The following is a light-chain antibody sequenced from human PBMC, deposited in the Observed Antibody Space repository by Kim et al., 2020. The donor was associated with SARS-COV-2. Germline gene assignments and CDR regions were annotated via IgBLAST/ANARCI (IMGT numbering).Light chain of an antibody. CDR3: QQRSNWPL. Sequence: SLSPGQRPTLSGRASQGVRSYLAWYQQKPGRAPRLLIYDASNRATGIPARFSGSGSGTDFTLTISSLEPEYFAVYYCQQRSNWPLFGGGTRVDIK. V-gene: IGKV3-11*01. J-gene: IGKJ4*01. CDR1: QGVRSY. CDR2: DAS.